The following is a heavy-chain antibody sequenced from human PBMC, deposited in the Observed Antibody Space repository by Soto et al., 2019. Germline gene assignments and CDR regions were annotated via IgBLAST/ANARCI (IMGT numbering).Heavy chain of an antibody. CDR3: ARSCNLYGDCYLDY. V-gene: IGHV3-11*06. Sequence: PGGSLRLSCAASGFTFSDYYMSWIRQAPGKGLEWVSYISSSSSYTNYADSVKGRFTISRDNAKNSLYLQMNSLRAEDTAVYYCARSCNLYGDCYLDYWGQGTLVTVSS. CDR1: GFTFSDYY. D-gene: IGHD2-21*02. J-gene: IGHJ4*02. CDR2: ISSSSSYT.